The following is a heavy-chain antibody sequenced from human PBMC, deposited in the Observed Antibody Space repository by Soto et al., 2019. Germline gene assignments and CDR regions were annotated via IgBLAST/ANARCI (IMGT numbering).Heavy chain of an antibody. CDR2: IYYSGST. CDR1: GGSMSSYY. V-gene: IGHV4-59*01. D-gene: IGHD4-17*01. Sequence: QVQLQESGPGLVKPSETLSLTCPVSGGSMSSYYWSWIRQPPGKGLEWIGYIYYSGSTNYNPSFKSRVNMSVDTSRNQFSLKLSSVTAADTAVYDCARRGYGPGFPYYYGMDDWGQGTTVTVSS. J-gene: IGHJ6*02. CDR3: ARRGYGPGFPYYYGMDD.